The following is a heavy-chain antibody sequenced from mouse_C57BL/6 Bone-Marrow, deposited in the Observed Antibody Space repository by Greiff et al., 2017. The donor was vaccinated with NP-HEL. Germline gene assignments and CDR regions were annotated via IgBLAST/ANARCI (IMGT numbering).Heavy chain of an antibody. CDR2: IDPSDSYT. CDR3: ALLYYFDY. J-gene: IGHJ2*01. CDR1: GYTFTSYW. Sequence: VQLHQPGAELVMPGASVKLSCKASGYTFTSYWMHWVKQRPGQGLEWIGEIDPSDSYTNYNQKFKGKSTLTVDKSSSTAYMQLSSLTSEDSAVYYCALLYYFDYWGQGTTLTVSS. V-gene: IGHV1-69*01.